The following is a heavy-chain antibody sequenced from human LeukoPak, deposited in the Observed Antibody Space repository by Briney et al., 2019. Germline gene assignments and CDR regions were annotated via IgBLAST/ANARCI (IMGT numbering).Heavy chain of an antibody. CDR2: IKQDGSEK. V-gene: IGHV3-7*01. CDR1: GFTFSSYW. CDR3: ARGVRVTTNWFDP. D-gene: IGHD4-17*01. Sequence: GGSLRLSCAASGFTFSSYWMSWVRQAPGKGLEWVANIKQDGSEKYYVDSVKGRFTISRDNAKNSLYLQMNSLRAEDTAVYYCARGVRVTTNWFDPWGQGTLVTVSS. J-gene: IGHJ5*02.